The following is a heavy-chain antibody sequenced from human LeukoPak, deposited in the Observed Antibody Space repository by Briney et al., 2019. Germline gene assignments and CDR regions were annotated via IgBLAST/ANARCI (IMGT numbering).Heavy chain of an antibody. CDR1: GGTFSSYA. Sequence: SVKVSCKASGGTFSSYAISWVRQAPGQGLEWMGGIIPIFGTANYAQRFQGRVTVTADESTSTAYMELSSLRSEDTAVYYCARDLDTEGSGWFDPWGQGTLVTVSS. CDR2: IIPIFGTA. J-gene: IGHJ5*02. CDR3: ARDLDTEGSGWFDP. V-gene: IGHV1-69*13. D-gene: IGHD5-18*01.